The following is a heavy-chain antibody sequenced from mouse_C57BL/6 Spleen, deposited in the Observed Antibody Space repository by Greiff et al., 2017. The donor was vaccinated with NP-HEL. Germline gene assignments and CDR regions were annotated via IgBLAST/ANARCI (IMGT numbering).Heavy chain of an antibody. Sequence: VQLKESEGGLVQPGSSMKLSCTASGFTFSDYYMAWVRQVPEKGLEWVANINYDGSSTYYLDSLKSRFIISRDNAKNILYLQMSSLKSEDTATYYCARDLYGGNAMDYWGQGTSVTVSS. D-gene: IGHD1-1*01. CDR3: ARDLYGGNAMDY. J-gene: IGHJ4*01. V-gene: IGHV5-16*01. CDR1: GFTFSDYY. CDR2: INYDGSST.